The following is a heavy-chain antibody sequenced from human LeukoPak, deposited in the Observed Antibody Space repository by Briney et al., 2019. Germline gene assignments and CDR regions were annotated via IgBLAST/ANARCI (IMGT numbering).Heavy chain of an antibody. Sequence: PSETLSLTCTVSGGSISSHYWSWIRQPPGKGLEWIGYIYYSGSTNYNPSLKSRVTISVDTSKNQFSLKLTSMTAADTAVYYCARGGSSGYYYGWGQGTLVTVSS. CDR2: IYYSGST. J-gene: IGHJ4*02. CDR3: ARGGSSGYYYG. CDR1: GGSISSHY. V-gene: IGHV4-59*11. D-gene: IGHD3-22*01.